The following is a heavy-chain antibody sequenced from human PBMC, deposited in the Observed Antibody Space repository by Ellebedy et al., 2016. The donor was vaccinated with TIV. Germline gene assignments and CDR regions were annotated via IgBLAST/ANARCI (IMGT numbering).Heavy chain of an antibody. D-gene: IGHD6-19*01. J-gene: IGHJ3*01. CDR2: FSSSGLSI. CDR3: ARDPIAVAGFSFDV. CDR1: GFTFSDYS. Sequence: GESLKISCVVSGFTFSDYSMHWVRQAPGRGLEWVSYFSSSGLSIFYADSVKGRFTISRDDAKDSLYLQMDSLRAEDTAVYYCARDPIAVAGFSFDVWGQGTIVTVSS. V-gene: IGHV3-48*04.